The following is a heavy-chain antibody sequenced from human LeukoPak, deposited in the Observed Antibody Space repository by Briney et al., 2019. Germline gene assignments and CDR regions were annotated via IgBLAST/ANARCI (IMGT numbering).Heavy chain of an antibody. CDR2: ISGGGGST. CDR3: ALVDY. CDR1: GFSFGTYA. Sequence: GGSLRLSCAASGFSFGTYAINWVRQAPGKGLEWVSAISGGGGSTYYADSVKGRFTISRDNSKNALYLQMNSLRAEDTAVYYCALVDYWGQGTLVTVSS. J-gene: IGHJ4*02. V-gene: IGHV3-23*01.